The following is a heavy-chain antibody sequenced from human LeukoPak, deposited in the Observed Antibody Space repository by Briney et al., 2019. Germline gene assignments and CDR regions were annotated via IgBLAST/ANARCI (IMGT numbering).Heavy chain of an antibody. Sequence: SETLSLTCTVSGYSISSGYYWGWIRQPPGKGLEWIGSIYHSGSTYYNPSLKSRVTISVDTSKNQFSLKLSSVTAADTAVYYCARPHYYDSSGTGFDYWGQGTLVTVSS. V-gene: IGHV4-38-2*02. CDR3: ARPHYYDSSGTGFDY. J-gene: IGHJ4*02. D-gene: IGHD3-22*01. CDR2: IYHSGST. CDR1: GYSISSGYY.